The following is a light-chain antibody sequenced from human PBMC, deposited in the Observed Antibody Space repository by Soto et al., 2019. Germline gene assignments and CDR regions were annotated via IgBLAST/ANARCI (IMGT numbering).Light chain of an antibody. CDR2: EVN. V-gene: IGLV2-23*02. CDR3: CSYAGSTTFVL. J-gene: IGLJ7*01. CDR1: SSDVGSYHL. Sequence: QSALTQPASVSGSPGQSITISCTGTSSDVGSYHLVSWYQQHPSKAPKLMIYEVNKRPSGISNRFSGSKSGDTASLTISGLQAEDEADYYCCSYAGSTTFVLIGGGTQLTVL.